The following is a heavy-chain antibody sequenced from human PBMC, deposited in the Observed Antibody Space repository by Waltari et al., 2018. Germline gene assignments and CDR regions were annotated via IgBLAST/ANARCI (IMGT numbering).Heavy chain of an antibody. CDR2: IKQDGSER. J-gene: IGHJ5*02. CDR1: GFTFSSYW. CDR3: ASGFRTGTSYYGNYFDP. D-gene: IGHD2-2*03. Sequence: EVQLVESGGGLVQPGGSLRLSCTASGFTFSSYWMVWLRQAPGKGLEWVANIKQDGSERYYLDSVKGRFTISRDNAKSALYLQMNSLRAEDTALYYCASGFRTGTSYYGNYFDPWGHGTLVTVSS. V-gene: IGHV3-7*01.